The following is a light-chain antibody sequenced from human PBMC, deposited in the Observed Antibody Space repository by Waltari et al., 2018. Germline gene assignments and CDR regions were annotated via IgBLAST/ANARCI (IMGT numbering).Light chain of an antibody. J-gene: IGKJ2*01. V-gene: IGKV1-12*02. CDR2: AAS. Sequence: DIQMTKSPSSVSASVGDRVPITCRASQGVDSWLVWYQQKPGKAPNLLIYAASSLQSGVPSRFSGSGFGTDFTLTISSLQPEDSATYYCQQAIRVPYTFGQGTKLVIK. CDR3: QQAIRVPYT. CDR1: QGVDSW.